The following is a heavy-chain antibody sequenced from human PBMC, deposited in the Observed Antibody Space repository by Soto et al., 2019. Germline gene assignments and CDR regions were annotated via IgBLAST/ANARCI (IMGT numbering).Heavy chain of an antibody. V-gene: IGHV3-74*01. CDR2: IQSDGSSP. CDR3: ARGGDPDY. J-gene: IGHJ4*02. Sequence: EVQLVESGGGLVQPGGSLRLSCVASGFTFNYYWMHWVRQAPGKGLVWVSRIQSDGSSPDYVDSVKGRFTSSRDNAKNTLYLQMNTLRAEDTAVYYCARGGDPDYWGQGTLVTVSS. CDR1: GFTFNYYW. D-gene: IGHD2-21*02.